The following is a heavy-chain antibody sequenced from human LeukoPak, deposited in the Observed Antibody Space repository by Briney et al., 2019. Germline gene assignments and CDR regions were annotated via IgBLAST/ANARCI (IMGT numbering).Heavy chain of an antibody. D-gene: IGHD2-2*02. Sequence: ASVKVSCKASGYTFTAYFIHWVRQAPGQGLEWMGWINPNSGGTNYAQKFQGRVTMTRDTSISTAYMELSRLRSDDTAVYYCAKPPPPAAILEYFQHWGQGTLVTVSS. J-gene: IGHJ1*01. V-gene: IGHV1-2*02. CDR1: GYTFTAYF. CDR2: INPNSGGT. CDR3: AKPPPPAAILEYFQH.